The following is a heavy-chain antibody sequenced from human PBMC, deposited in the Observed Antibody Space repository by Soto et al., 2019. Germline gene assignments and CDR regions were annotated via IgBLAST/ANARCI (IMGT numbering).Heavy chain of an antibody. V-gene: IGHV3-30-3*01. CDR3: ARDTVGGSWFPLGF. J-gene: IGHJ4*02. CDR1: GFTFTTYA. Sequence: QVQLVESGGGVVQPGSSLRLSCAASGFTFTTYAMDWVRQTPGKGLEWVGVITANGGNARYAESVKGRFTISRDNVHNKLFLQMDSLGTEDTALYFCARDTVGGSWFPLGFWGQGTLVTVSS. CDR2: ITANGGNA. D-gene: IGHD2-15*01.